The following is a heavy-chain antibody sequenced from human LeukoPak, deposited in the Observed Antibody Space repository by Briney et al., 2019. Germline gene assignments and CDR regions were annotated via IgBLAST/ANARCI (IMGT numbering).Heavy chain of an antibody. D-gene: IGHD3-9*01. J-gene: IGHJ4*02. Sequence: PSESLSLTCAVYGGSITGYYWSWIRQTPGRGLEWVGEIHYTGATSYNPSLKSRATISTDTSKNQFSLRLSSVTAADTAVYYCARGNILTGYCFDFWGQGALVTVSS. CDR3: ARGNILTGYCFDF. CDR2: IHYTGAT. CDR1: GGSITGYY. V-gene: IGHV4-34*01.